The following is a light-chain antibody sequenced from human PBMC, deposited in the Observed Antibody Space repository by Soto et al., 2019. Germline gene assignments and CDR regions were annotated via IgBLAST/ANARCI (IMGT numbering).Light chain of an antibody. CDR1: SSNIGSNT. V-gene: IGLV1-44*01. Sequence: QSVLTQPPSASGTPGQRVTISCSGSSSNIGSNTVNWYQQLPGTAPKLLIYSNNQRPSGVPDRFSGSKSGTSASLASSGLQSDDEADYYCAAWDDSLNGYVFGTGTKLTVL. CDR2: SNN. CDR3: AAWDDSLNGYV. J-gene: IGLJ1*01.